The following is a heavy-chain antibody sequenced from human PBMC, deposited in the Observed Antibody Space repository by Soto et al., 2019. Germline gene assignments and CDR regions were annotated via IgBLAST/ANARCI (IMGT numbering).Heavy chain of an antibody. CDR2: TIPVFGTP. CDR3: ARWPQPRYTADPYAVDV. D-gene: IGHD3-16*02. J-gene: IGHJ6*02. CDR1: GGTFSSHA. Sequence: QVQLVQSGAEVKKPGSSVKVSCTASGGTFSSHAFSWVRQAPGQGLEWMGGTIPVFGTPNYAQRFQGRVTITADQSTSTSYMELRSLRSEDTAIYYCARWPQPRYTADPYAVDVWGQGTRVIVSS. V-gene: IGHV1-69*01.